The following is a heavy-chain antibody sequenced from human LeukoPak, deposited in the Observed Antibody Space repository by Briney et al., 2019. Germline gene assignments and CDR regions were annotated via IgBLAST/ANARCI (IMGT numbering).Heavy chain of an antibody. D-gene: IGHD6-13*01. CDR1: GYTFTGYY. CDR2: INPNSGGT. J-gene: IGHJ6*03. V-gene: IGHV1-2*02. CDR3: ARAKIAAAGTLEYYYYMDV. Sequence: ASVKVSCKASGYTFTGYYMHWVRQAPGQGLEWMGWINPNSGGTNYAQKFQGRVTMTRDTSISTAYMELSRLRSDDTAVYYCARAKIAAAGTLEYYYYMDVGGKGTTVTISS.